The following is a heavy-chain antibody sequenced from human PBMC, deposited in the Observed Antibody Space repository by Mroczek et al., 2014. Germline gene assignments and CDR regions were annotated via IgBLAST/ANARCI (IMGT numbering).Heavy chain of an antibody. D-gene: IGHD3-22*01. V-gene: IGHV3-23*01. CDR1: GFTFSSYA. J-gene: IGHJ4*02. Sequence: ESGGGLVQALGGSLRLSCAASGFTFSSYAMSWVRQAPGKGLEWVSAISGSGGSTYYADSVKGRFTISRDNSKNTLYLQMNSLRAEDTAVYYCANSHYYDSSGYNDGIDYWGQGTLVTVSS. CDR2: ISGSGGST. CDR3: ANSHYYDSSGYNDGIDY.